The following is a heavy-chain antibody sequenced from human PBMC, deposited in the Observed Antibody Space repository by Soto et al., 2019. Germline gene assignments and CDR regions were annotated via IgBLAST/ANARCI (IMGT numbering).Heavy chain of an antibody. CDR1: GYTFTSYG. CDR3: ARAAPYYYYYYGMDV. Sequence: QVQLVQSGAEVKKPGASVKVSCKASGYTFTSYGISWVRQAPGQGLEWMGWISAYNGNTNYAQKLQGRVTMTTDTSTSTAHMELRSLRSDDTAVYYCARAAPYYYYYYGMDVWGQGTTVTGSS. J-gene: IGHJ6*02. CDR2: ISAYNGNT. D-gene: IGHD6-6*01. V-gene: IGHV1-18*04.